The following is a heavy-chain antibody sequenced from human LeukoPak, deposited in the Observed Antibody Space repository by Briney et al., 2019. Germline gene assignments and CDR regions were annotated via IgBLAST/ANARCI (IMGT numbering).Heavy chain of an antibody. Sequence: GGSLRLSCAASGFTFSSYAMSWVRQAPGKGLEWVSAIGGSGGSTYYADSVKGRFTISRGNSKNTLYLQMNSLRAEDTAVYYCAKDERELRYFDWSSGYWGQGTLVTVSS. CDR3: AKDERELRYFDWSSGY. J-gene: IGHJ4*02. CDR2: IGGSGGST. D-gene: IGHD3-9*01. V-gene: IGHV3-23*01. CDR1: GFTFSSYA.